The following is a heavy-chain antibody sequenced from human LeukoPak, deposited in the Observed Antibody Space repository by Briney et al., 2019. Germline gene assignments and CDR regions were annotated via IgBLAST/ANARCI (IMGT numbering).Heavy chain of an antibody. D-gene: IGHD2-8*01. CDR1: GGTLSSYV. CDR2: IIPISGIA. Sequence: SVKVSCKASGGTLSSYVISGVRQAPGQGLEWMGGIIPISGIARYSQKFQGRVTMTADEPTSTAYMELSGLTFEDTAVYFCVRDCTDGVCYTFSRGWFDPWGQGTLVTVSS. J-gene: IGHJ5*02. CDR3: VRDCTDGVCYTFSRGWFDP. V-gene: IGHV1-69*19.